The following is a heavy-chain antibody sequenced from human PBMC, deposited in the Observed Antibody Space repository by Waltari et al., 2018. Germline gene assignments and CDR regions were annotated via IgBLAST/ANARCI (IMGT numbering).Heavy chain of an antibody. J-gene: IGHJ4*02. CDR1: RFTFRLRG. V-gene: IGHV3-30*02. CDR3: ATYSASRGFNY. CDR2: IRSDGSNI. Sequence: QVQLVDSGGGVVQTRASLRLPCAVSRFTFRLRGFTWVGQAPGTGMEWVAYIRSDGSNINYADSGKGRFTISRDNSKNTLYLQMNSLRAEDTAVYYCATYSASRGFNYWGQGTLVTVSS. D-gene: IGHD6-13*01.